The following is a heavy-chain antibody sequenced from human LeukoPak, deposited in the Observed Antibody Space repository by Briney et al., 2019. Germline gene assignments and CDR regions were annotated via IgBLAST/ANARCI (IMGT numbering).Heavy chain of an antibody. CDR3: ARVEAHWVASHWFDP. CDR2: IYTTSGST. CDR1: GDSINSKSYY. V-gene: IGHV4-61*02. Sequence: PAETLSLTCTVSGDSINSKSYYWTWIRQPAGKGLEWIGRIYTTSGSTNYNPSLKSRVLISMDTSKNHISLRLNSVTAADTAVYYFARVEAHWVASHWFDPWAREPRSPSPQ. J-gene: IGHJ5*02. D-gene: IGHD2-15*01.